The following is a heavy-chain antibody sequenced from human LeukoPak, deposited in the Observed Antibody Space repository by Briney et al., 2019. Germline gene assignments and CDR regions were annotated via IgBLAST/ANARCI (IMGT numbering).Heavy chain of an antibody. Sequence: GGSLRLSCAASGFTFDDYAMHWVRQAPGKGLEWVSGISWNSGSIGYADSVKGRFTISRDNAKNSLYLQMNSLRAEDMALYYCAKELYSSSWEGIDYWGQGTLVTVSS. V-gene: IGHV3-9*03. CDR1: GFTFDDYA. CDR3: AKELYSSSWEGIDY. CDR2: ISWNSGSI. J-gene: IGHJ4*02. D-gene: IGHD6-13*01.